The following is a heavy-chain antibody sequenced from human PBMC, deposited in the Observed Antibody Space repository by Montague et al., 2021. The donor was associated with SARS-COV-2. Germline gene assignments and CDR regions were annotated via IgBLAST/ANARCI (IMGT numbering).Heavy chain of an antibody. CDR2: ITYDGSNK. J-gene: IGHJ4*02. CDR3: AREGLSGSYYGFLDY. Sequence: SLRLSCAASGITFSSYAMHWVRQAPGEGLEWVAVITYDGSNKYYADSVKGRFTISRDNSKNTLYLQMNSLRAEDTAVYYCAREGLSGSYYGFLDYWGQGTLVTVSS. CDR1: GITFSSYA. D-gene: IGHD3-10*01. V-gene: IGHV3-30-3*01.